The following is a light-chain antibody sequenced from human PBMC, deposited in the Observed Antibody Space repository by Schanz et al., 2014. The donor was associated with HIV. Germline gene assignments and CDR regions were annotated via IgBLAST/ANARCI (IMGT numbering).Light chain of an antibody. CDR3: QTWDTGIQV. J-gene: IGLJ3*02. CDR1: SGYSSYA. V-gene: IGLV4-69*01. CDR2: LNSDGSH. Sequence: QLVLTQSPSASASLGASVKLTCTLSSGYSSYAIAWHQQQPEKGPRYLMKLNSDGSHSKGDGIPDRFSGSSSGAERYLTISSRQSEDEADYYCQTWDTGIQVFGGGSKLTVL.